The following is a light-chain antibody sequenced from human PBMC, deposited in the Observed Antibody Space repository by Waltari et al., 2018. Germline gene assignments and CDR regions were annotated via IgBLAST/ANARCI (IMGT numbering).Light chain of an antibody. J-gene: IGLJ3*02. V-gene: IGLV1-40*01. CDR1: SSNIGAGYD. CDR2: GNH. Sequence: QSVLTQPPSVSGAPGQRVTISCTGSSSNIGAGYDVHWYQQLPGTAPKLLIYGNHNRTSGVPARFPVSKSATPASLAITGLQAEDEADYYCQSYDSSLSGSTVFGGGTKLTVL. CDR3: QSYDSSLSGSTV.